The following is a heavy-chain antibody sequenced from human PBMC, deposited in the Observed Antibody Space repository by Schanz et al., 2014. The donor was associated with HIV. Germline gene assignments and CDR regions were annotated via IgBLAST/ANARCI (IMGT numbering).Heavy chain of an antibody. J-gene: IGHJ6*02. V-gene: IGHV3-48*02. CDR2: ISGGSSTI. CDR1: GFPFSGFS. Sequence: EVQLVESGGALVQPGGSLRLSCAASGFPFSGFSMNWVRQAPGKGLEWVSYISGGSSTIYYADSVKGRFTISRDNAKNSLSLQMHSLRDDDTAVYYCARSPSYGMDAWGQGTTVTVSS. CDR3: ARSPSYGMDA.